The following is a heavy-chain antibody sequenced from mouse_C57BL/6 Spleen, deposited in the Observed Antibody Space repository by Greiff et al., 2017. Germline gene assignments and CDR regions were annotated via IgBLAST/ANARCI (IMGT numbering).Heavy chain of an antibody. D-gene: IGHD2-14*01. CDR2: IYPGDGDT. Sequence: QVQLQQSGPELVKPGASVKISCKASGYAFSSSWMNWVKQRPGKGLEWIGRIYPGDGDTNYNGKFKGKATLTADKSSSTAYMQLSSLTSEDSAVXFCARRVPRGVDYWGQGTSVTVSS. CDR3: ARRVPRGVDY. CDR1: GYAFSSSW. J-gene: IGHJ4*01. V-gene: IGHV1-82*01.